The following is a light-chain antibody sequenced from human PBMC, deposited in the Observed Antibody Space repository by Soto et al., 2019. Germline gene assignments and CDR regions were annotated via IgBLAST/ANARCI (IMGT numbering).Light chain of an antibody. CDR1: QSVSSSY. V-gene: IGKV3-20*01. CDR3: QHYGSSWT. J-gene: IGKJ1*01. CDR2: GAS. Sequence: EIVLTQSPGTLSLSPGERATLSCRASQSVSSSYLAWYQQKAGQAPWLLIYGASNRATGIPDRFSGSGSGTDFILTISRLEPEDFAVYYCQHYGSSWTFGQGTKVDIK.